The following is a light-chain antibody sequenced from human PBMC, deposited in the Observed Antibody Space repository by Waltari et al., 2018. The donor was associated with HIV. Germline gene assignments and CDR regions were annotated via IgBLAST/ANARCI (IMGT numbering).Light chain of an antibody. V-gene: IGKV3-20*01. CDR1: QTVSNTY. Sequence: EIILTQSPGTLSLSPGERATLSCRASQTVSNTYLVWYQQKPGQAPRLVIYGASSRAPGIPDRFSGSGSGSDFTLTISRLEPEDFAVYYCQQYGRSLWTFGQGTKVEI. CDR2: GAS. CDR3: QQYGRSLWT. J-gene: IGKJ1*01.